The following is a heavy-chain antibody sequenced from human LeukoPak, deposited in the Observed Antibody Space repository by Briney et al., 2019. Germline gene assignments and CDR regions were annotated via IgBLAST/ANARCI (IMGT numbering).Heavy chain of an antibody. V-gene: IGHV4-38-2*02. CDR2: IYHSGKT. CDR3: TRETIVVVVVAGVDYMDV. CDR1: GYSISSGHN. Sequence: SETLSLTCSVSGYSISSGHNWGWIRQAPGKGLEWIGSIYHSGKTYYNPSLKSRVTISIDTSKNQFSLKLSSVTAADTAVYYCTRETIVVVVVAGVDYMDVWGKGTTVTVSS. D-gene: IGHD2-15*01. J-gene: IGHJ6*03.